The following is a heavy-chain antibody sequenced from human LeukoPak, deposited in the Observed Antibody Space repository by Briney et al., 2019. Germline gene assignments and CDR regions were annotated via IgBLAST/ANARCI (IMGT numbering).Heavy chain of an antibody. D-gene: IGHD6-19*01. Sequence: GVSLRLSCTASGFPFSRYWMHCLRQAPGEALVGVSRINNDGSSTIYADYVKGRFTISRDNAKNTTYLKMNSLRAEDTAVYYCVREEKSSGWYGSYFPHWGQGTLVTVSS. J-gene: IGHJ1*01. V-gene: IGHV3-74*01. CDR3: VREEKSSGWYGSYFPH. CDR1: GFPFSRYW. CDR2: INNDGSST.